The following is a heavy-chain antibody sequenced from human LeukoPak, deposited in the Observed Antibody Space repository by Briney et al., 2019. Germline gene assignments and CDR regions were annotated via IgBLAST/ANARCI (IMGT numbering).Heavy chain of an antibody. CDR3: ARDSRVATIHASTGSYGMDV. D-gene: IGHD5-12*01. V-gene: IGHV4-31*03. Sequence: PSETLSLTCTVSGGSISSGGYYWSWIRQHPGKGLEWIGYIYYSGSTYYNPSLKSRVTISVDTSKNQFSLKLSSVTAADTAVYYCARDSRVATIHASTGSYGMDVWGKGTTVTVSS. J-gene: IGHJ6*04. CDR2: IYYSGST. CDR1: GGSISSGGYY.